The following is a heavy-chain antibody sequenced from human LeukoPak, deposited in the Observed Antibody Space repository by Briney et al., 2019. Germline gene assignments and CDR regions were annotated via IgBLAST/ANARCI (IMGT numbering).Heavy chain of an antibody. V-gene: IGHV7-4-1*02. CDR1: GYGFTNYG. CDR3: ARSRTYDILTRAPNYFDY. Sequence: GASVKVSCKTSGYGFTNYGITWVRQAPGQGLEWMGWINTNTGNPTYAQGFTGRFVFSLDTSVSTAYLQISSLKAEDTAVYYCARSRTYDILTRAPNYFDYWGQGTLVTVSS. D-gene: IGHD3-9*01. J-gene: IGHJ4*02. CDR2: INTNTGNP.